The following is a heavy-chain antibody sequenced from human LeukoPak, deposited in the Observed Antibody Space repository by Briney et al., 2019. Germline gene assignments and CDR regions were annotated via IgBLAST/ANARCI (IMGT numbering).Heavy chain of an antibody. J-gene: IGHJ4*02. Sequence: PSETLSLTCTVSGGSISSGDYYWSWIRQPPGKGLEWIGYIYYSGSTYYNPSLKSRVTISVDTSKNQFSLKLSSVTAADTAVYYCARGAPGGDYTRRVFDYWGQGTLVTVSS. CDR3: ARGAPGGDYTRRVFDY. V-gene: IGHV4-30-4*02. D-gene: IGHD4-17*01. CDR1: GGSISSGDYY. CDR2: IYYSGST.